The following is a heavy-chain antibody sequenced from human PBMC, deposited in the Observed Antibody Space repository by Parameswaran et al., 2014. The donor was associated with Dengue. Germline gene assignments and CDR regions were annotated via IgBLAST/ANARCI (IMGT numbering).Heavy chain of an antibody. J-gene: IGHJ4*02. D-gene: IGHD3-22*01. Sequence: VRQAPGKGLEWVSVIYSGGSTYYADSVKGRFTISRDNSKNTLYLQMNSLRAEDTAVYYCARCYDSSGILDYWGQGTLVTVSS. CDR2: IYSGGST. V-gene: IGHV3-53*01. CDR3: ARCYDSSGILDY.